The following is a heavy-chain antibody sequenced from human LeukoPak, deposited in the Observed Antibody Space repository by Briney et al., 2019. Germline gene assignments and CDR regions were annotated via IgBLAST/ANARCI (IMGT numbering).Heavy chain of an antibody. V-gene: IGHV3-9*01. CDR1: GFTFDDYA. CDR2: ISWNSGSI. J-gene: IGHJ3*02. D-gene: IGHD3-9*01. Sequence: QAGRSLRLSCAASGFTFDDYAMHWVRQAPGKGLEWVSGISWNSGSIGYADSVKGRFTISRDSAKNSLYLQMNSLRAEDTALYYYAKDIGGELGLTGYYRGLDAFDIWGQGTMVTVSS. CDR3: AKDIGGELGLTGYYRGLDAFDI.